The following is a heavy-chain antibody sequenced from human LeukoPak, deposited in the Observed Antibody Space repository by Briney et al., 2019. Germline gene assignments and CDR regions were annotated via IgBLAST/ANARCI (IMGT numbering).Heavy chain of an antibody. CDR2: IRYDGSNK. V-gene: IGHV3-30*02. D-gene: IGHD6-13*01. CDR1: GFTFSSYG. Sequence: GGSLRLSCAASGFTFSSYGMHWVRQAPGKGLEWVAFIRYDGSNKYYADSVKGRFTISRDNSKDTLYLQMNSLRAEDTAVYYCAKDLLYSSSWYPVFDYWGQGTLVTVSS. J-gene: IGHJ4*02. CDR3: AKDLLYSSSWYPVFDY.